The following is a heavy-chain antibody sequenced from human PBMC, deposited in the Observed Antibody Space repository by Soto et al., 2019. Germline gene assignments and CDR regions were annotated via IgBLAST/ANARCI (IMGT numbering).Heavy chain of an antibody. J-gene: IGHJ5*02. CDR3: ARVDQLNWTPLDP. V-gene: IGHV1-69*02. CDR2: IIPILGIA. D-gene: IGHD2-2*01. CDR1: GGTFSSYT. Sequence: ASVKVSCKASGGTFSSYTISWVRQAPGQGLEWMGRIIPILGIANYAQKFQGRVTITADKSTSTAYMELSSLRSEDTAVYYCARVDQLNWTPLDPWGQGTLVTVSS.